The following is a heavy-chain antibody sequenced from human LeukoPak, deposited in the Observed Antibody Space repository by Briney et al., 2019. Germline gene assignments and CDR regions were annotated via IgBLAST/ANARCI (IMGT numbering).Heavy chain of an antibody. D-gene: IGHD3-10*01. CDR1: GFTVSSNY. J-gene: IGHJ4*02. Sequence: KPGGSLRLSCAASGFTVSSNYMSWVRQAPGKGLEWVGRIKSKTDGGTTDYAAPVKDRFTISRDDSKNTLYLQMNSLKTEDTAVYYCTTITYASGSFPFDCWGQGTLVTVSS. CDR2: IKSKTDGGTT. CDR3: TTITYASGSFPFDC. V-gene: IGHV3-15*01.